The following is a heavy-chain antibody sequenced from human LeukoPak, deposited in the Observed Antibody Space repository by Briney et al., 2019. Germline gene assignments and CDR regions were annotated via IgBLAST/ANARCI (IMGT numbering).Heavy chain of an antibody. V-gene: IGHV3-21*01. Sequence: GGSLRLSCAASGFTFSSYSMNWVRQAPGKGLEWVSSISSSSSYIYYADSVKGRFTISRDNAKNSLYLQMNNLRAEDTAVYYCARDSRGMWLRLIRYYYYYYMDVWGKGTTVTVSS. D-gene: IGHD5-12*01. CDR1: GFTFSSYS. CDR3: ARDSRGMWLRLIRYYYYYYMDV. J-gene: IGHJ6*03. CDR2: ISSSSSYI.